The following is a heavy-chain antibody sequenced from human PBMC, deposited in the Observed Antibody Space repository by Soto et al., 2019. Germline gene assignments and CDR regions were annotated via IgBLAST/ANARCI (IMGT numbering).Heavy chain of an antibody. J-gene: IGHJ4*02. Sequence: PSETLSLTCAASGGSFTSNNWWTWVRQPPGQGLEWIGEIYRTGSTNYNPSLKSRVTISLDKSESQFSLKVTSLTAADTAVYYCASRDPGTSVDYWGQGTLVTVSS. V-gene: IGHV4-4*02. CDR3: ASRDPGTSVDY. CDR1: GGSFTSNNW. D-gene: IGHD1-7*01. CDR2: IYRTGST.